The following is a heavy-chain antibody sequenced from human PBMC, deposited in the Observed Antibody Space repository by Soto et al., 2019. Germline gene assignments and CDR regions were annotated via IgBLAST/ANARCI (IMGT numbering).Heavy chain of an antibody. CDR3: ARDPRDNTIFGVVKLYYYYGMDV. CDR1: GYTFTSYG. V-gene: IGHV1-18*01. J-gene: IGHJ6*02. Sequence: GASVKVSCKASGYTFTSYGISWVRQAPGQGLEWMGWISAYNGNTNYAQKLQGRVTMTTDTSTSTAYMELRSLRSDDTAVYYCARDPRDNTIFGVVKLYYYYGMDVWDQGTTVTVSS. CDR2: ISAYNGNT. D-gene: IGHD3-3*01.